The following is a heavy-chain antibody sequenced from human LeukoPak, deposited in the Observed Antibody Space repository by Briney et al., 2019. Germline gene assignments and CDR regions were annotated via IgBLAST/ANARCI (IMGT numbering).Heavy chain of an antibody. D-gene: IGHD6-6*01. CDR2: ISGSGGST. Sequence: GGSLRLSCAASGFTFSSYGMHWVRQAPGKGLEWVSAISGSGGSTYYADSVKGRFTISRDNSKNTLYLQMNSLRAEDTAVYYCAKGAIAARPYYYYYYMDVWGKGTTVTVSS. CDR1: GFTFSSYG. CDR3: AKGAIAARPYYYYYYMDV. V-gene: IGHV3-23*01. J-gene: IGHJ6*03.